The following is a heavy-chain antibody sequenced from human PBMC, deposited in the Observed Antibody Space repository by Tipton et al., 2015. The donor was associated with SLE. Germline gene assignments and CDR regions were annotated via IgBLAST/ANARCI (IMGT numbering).Heavy chain of an antibody. D-gene: IGHD1-26*01. J-gene: IGHJ3*02. CDR1: GFTFSSYG. CDR2: IRYDGSDK. V-gene: IGHV3-33*02. CDR3: ARGILGDPVAFDM. Sequence: SLRLSCAASGFTFSSYGMNWVRQAPGKGLEWVAFIRYDGSDKYYADSAKGRFAISRDNSKNTLFLQMNSLTVEDTAVYYCARGILGDPVAFDMWDQGTMAIVSS.